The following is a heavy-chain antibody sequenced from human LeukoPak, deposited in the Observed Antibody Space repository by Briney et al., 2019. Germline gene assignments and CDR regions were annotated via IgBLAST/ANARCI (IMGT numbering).Heavy chain of an antibody. D-gene: IGHD5-18*01. Sequence: SVKVSCKASGGTFSSYAISWVRQAPGQGLEWMGRIIPILGIANYAQKFQGRVTITADRSTSTAYMELSSLRSEDTAVYYCARGRLRGYSYGSFDYWGQGTLVTVSS. J-gene: IGHJ4*02. CDR1: GGTFSSYA. CDR3: ARGRLRGYSYGSFDY. V-gene: IGHV1-69*04. CDR2: IIPILGIA.